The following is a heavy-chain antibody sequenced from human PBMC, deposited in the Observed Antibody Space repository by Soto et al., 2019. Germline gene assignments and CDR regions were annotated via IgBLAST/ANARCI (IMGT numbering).Heavy chain of an antibody. D-gene: IGHD2-2*02. Sequence: GGSLRLSCAASGFTFSSYEMNWVRQAPGKGLEWVSYISSSGSAIYYADSVKGRFTISRDNAKNSLYLQMNSLRAEDTAVYYCARDAPPWYTVVVPAAIESYFDYWGQGTLVTV. CDR3: ARDAPPWYTVVVPAAIESYFDY. CDR2: ISSSGSAI. CDR1: GFTFSSYE. V-gene: IGHV3-48*03. J-gene: IGHJ4*02.